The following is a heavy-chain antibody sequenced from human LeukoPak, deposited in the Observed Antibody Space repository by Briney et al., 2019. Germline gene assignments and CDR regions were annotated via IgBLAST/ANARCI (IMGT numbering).Heavy chain of an antibody. CDR2: IYYSGST. V-gene: IGHV4-34*01. J-gene: IGHJ4*02. Sequence: SETLSLTCAVYGGSFSGYYWSWIRQPPGKGLEWIGSIYYSGSTYYNPSLKSRVTISVDTSKNQFSLKLSSVTAADTAVYYCSRYYEILTGYSPFDYWGQGTLVTVSS. D-gene: IGHD3-9*01. CDR1: GGSFSGYY. CDR3: SRYYEILTGYSPFDY.